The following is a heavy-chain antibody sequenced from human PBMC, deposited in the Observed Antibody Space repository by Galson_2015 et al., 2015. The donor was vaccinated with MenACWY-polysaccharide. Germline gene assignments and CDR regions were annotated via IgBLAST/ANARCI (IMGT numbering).Heavy chain of an antibody. Sequence: SLRLSCAASGFSFSHYWMSWVRQAPGKGLQWVANIKQDGGEIYYVDSVKGRFSISRDNANNLLYLQMDILRPEDTAVFYCARYPHDVCTGYCPNWCFDLWGGGTLSRSPQ. CDR1: GFSFSHYW. D-gene: IGHD2-8*02. J-gene: IGHJ2*01. CDR2: IKQDGGEI. V-gene: IGHV3-7*01. CDR3: ARYPHDVCTGYCPNWCFDL.